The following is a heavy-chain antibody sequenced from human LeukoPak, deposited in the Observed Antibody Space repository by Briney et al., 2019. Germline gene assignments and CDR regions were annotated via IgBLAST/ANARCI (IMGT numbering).Heavy chain of an antibody. CDR1: GFTFSNYG. CDR3: ASDQASDTFTIPFGC. D-gene: IGHD3-9*01. V-gene: IGHV3-33*08. J-gene: IGHJ4*02. CDR2: IWYGGSNE. Sequence: PGRSLRLSCAASGFTFSNYGMHWVRQAPGKGLEWVAVIWYGGSNEFYADSVKGRFTISRDNSKNTLFLQMNSLRPEDTAVYYCASDQASDTFTIPFGCWGQGTLATVSS.